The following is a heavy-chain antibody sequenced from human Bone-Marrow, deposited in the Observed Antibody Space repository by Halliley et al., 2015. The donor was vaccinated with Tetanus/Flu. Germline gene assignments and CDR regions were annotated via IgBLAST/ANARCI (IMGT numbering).Heavy chain of an antibody. CDR2: IRSSSSYI. V-gene: IGHV3-21*01. D-gene: IGHD2-15*01. CDR3: ARGSGVVAATRDYYPN. J-gene: IGHJ4*02. Sequence: SSIRSSSSYIYYADPVKGRFPIPRDNAKNSLYLQMNRLRADDTAVYYCARGSGVVAATRDYYPNWGQGTLVTVSS.